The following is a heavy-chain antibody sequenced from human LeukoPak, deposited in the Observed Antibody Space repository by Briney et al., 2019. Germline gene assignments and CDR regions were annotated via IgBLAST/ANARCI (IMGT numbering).Heavy chain of an antibody. CDR1: GFTFSNYW. Sequence: QPGGSLRLSCAASGFTFSNYWMNWVRQTPGKGLEWVANIKEDGSEKYYVDSVKGRFTISRDNAKNSLYLQMNSLRAEDTAVYYCARDGDCSSTSCYNYYYYMDVWGKGTTVTVSS. D-gene: IGHD2-2*02. J-gene: IGHJ6*03. CDR2: IKEDGSEK. V-gene: IGHV3-7*01. CDR3: ARDGDCSSTSCYNYYYYMDV.